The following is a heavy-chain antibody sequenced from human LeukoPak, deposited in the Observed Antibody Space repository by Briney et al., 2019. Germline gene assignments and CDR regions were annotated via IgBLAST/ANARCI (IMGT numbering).Heavy chain of an antibody. D-gene: IGHD6-13*01. Sequence: GGSLRLSCAASGFTFSSYWMHWVRQAPGKGLVWVSRINSDESSTSYADSVKGRFTISRDNAKSTQYLQMNSLRAEDTAVYYCARAGEAAAGYYYYGMDVWGQGTTVTVSS. J-gene: IGHJ6*02. CDR1: GFTFSSYW. CDR2: INSDESST. V-gene: IGHV3-74*01. CDR3: ARAGEAAAGYYYYGMDV.